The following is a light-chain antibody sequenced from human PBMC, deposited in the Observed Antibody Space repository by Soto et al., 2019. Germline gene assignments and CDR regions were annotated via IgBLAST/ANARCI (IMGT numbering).Light chain of an antibody. CDR1: QRVLYSSNNMNY. V-gene: IGKV4-1*01. CDR3: QQYYFTPPIT. CDR2: WAS. J-gene: IGKJ4*01. Sequence: DIVLTQSPDSLAVSLGEGATINCQSSQRVLYSSNNMNYLAWYQQKQGQPPKLLIYWASTRESGVPDRFSGSGSGTHFTLTISSLQAEDVAVYYCQQYYFTPPITFGGGTKVEIK.